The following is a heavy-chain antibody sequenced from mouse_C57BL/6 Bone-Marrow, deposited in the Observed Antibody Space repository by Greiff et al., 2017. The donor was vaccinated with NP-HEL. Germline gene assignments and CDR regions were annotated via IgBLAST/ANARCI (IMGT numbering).Heavy chain of an antibody. D-gene: IGHD3-1*01. CDR2: IYPRSGNT. V-gene: IGHV1-81*01. CDR1: GYTFTSYG. CDR3: ARSLFGTWFAY. Sequence: VQLQQSGAELARPGASVKLSCKASGYTFTSYGISWVKQRTGQGLEWIGEIYPRSGNTYYNEKFKGKATLTADKSSSTAYMELRSLTSKDSAVYFCARSLFGTWFAYWGQGTLVTVSA. J-gene: IGHJ3*01.